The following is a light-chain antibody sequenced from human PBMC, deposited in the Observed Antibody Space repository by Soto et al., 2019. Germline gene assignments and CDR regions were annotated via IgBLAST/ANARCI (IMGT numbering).Light chain of an antibody. CDR2: RNN. V-gene: IGLV1-47*01. Sequence: QSVLTQPPSASGTPGQRVTISCSGSSSNIGSNYVYWYQQLPGTAPKLLIYRNNQRPSGVPDRFSGSKSGTSASLVITGLQAEDEADYYCQSYDNSLSGSGVFGGGTKLTVL. J-gene: IGLJ3*02. CDR3: QSYDNSLSGSGV. CDR1: SSNIGSNY.